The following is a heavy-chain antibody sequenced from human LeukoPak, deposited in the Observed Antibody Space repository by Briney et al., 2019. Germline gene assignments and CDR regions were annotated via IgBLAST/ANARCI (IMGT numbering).Heavy chain of an antibody. CDR1: GYTFTGYY. V-gene: IGHV1-2*02. D-gene: IGHD6-6*01. Sequence: ASVKVSCKASGYTFTGYYMHWVRQAPGQGLEWMGWVNPNSGGTNYAQKFQGRVTMTRDTSISTAYMELSRLRSDDTAVYYCARDDSPGPYSSSGGYWGQGTLVTVSS. CDR3: ARDDSPGPYSSSGGY. J-gene: IGHJ4*02. CDR2: VNPNSGGT.